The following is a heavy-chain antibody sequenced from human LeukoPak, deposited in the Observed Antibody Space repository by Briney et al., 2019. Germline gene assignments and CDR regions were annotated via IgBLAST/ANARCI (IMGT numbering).Heavy chain of an antibody. CDR2: IKNDGNS. J-gene: IGHJ4*02. V-gene: IGHV3-74*01. CDR1: GFTFSSRW. D-gene: IGHD3-10*01. CDR3: HPLAYITD. Sequence: PGVSLRLSCTVSGFTFSSRWMHWVRQAPGKGLVWVAVIKNDGNSNYADSAKGRFIASRDDARNTVYLQMSSLGADDTAVYYCHPLAYITDWGQGTLVTVSS.